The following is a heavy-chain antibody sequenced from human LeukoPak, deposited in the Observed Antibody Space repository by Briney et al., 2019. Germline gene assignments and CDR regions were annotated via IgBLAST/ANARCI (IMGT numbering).Heavy chain of an antibody. Sequence: NPSETLSLTCAVYGGSFSGYYWSWIRQPPGKGLAWIGEINHSGSTNYNPSLKSRVTISVDTSKNQFSLKLNSVTAADTAVYYCARGRMGYSSGWYWNYWGQGTLVTVSS. V-gene: IGHV4-34*01. CDR2: INHSGST. D-gene: IGHD6-19*01. CDR3: ARGRMGYSSGWYWNY. CDR1: GGSFSGYY. J-gene: IGHJ4*02.